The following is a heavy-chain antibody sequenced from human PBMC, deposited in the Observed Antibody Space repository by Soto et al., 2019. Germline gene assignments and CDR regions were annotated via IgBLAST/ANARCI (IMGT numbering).Heavy chain of an antibody. CDR2: IIPIFGTA. Sequence: GASVKVSCKASGGTFSSYAISWVRQAPGQGLEWMGGIIPIFGTANYAQRLRGRVTMTTGTSTSTAYMELRSLRSDDTAVYYCARTLHCTSTSCSDYFDYWGQGILVTVSS. J-gene: IGHJ4*02. CDR1: GGTFSSYA. D-gene: IGHD2-2*01. V-gene: IGHV1-69*05. CDR3: ARTLHCTSTSCSDYFDY.